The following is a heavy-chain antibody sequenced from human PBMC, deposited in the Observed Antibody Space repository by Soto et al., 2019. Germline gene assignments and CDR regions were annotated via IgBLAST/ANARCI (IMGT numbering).Heavy chain of an antibody. CDR2: IKQDGSEK. CDR1: GFTFSSYC. Sequence: GGSLRLSCAASGFTFSSYCMSWVRQAPGKGLEWVANIKQDGSEKYYVDSVKGRFTISRDNAENSLYLQMNSLRAEDTAVYYCTRGGCISESYYCFDYWGQGTLV. J-gene: IGHJ4*02. CDR3: TRGGCISESYYCFDY. V-gene: IGHV3-7*01. D-gene: IGHD1-26*01.